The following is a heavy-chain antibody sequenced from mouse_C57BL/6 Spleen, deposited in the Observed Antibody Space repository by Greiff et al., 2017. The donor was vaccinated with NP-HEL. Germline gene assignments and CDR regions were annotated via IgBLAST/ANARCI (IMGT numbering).Heavy chain of an antibody. D-gene: IGHD2-12*01. CDR1: GYAFSSSW. CDR2: IYPGDGDT. Sequence: VMLVESGPELVKPGASVKISCKASGYAFSSSWMNWVKQRPGKGLEWIGRIYPGDGDTNYNGKFKGKATLTADKSSSTAYMQLSSLTSEDSAVYFCARYSHYYAMDYWGQGTSVTVSS. V-gene: IGHV1-82*01. CDR3: ARYSHYYAMDY. J-gene: IGHJ4*01.